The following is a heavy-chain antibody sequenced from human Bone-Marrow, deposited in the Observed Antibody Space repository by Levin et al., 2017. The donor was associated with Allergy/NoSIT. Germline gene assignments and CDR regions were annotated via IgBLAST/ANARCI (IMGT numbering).Heavy chain of an antibody. Sequence: EASVKVSCKASGYTFTDYYIHWVRQAPGQGLEWMGWINPNNGGTKFAQKFQGRVTMTRDTSISTAYMDLTRLASDDRAVYYCARRLGSAGDYFYGLDVWGQGTTVTVSS. J-gene: IGHJ6*02. V-gene: IGHV1-2*02. CDR3: ARRLGSAGDYFYGLDV. D-gene: IGHD6-13*01. CDR2: INPNNGGT. CDR1: GYTFTDYY.